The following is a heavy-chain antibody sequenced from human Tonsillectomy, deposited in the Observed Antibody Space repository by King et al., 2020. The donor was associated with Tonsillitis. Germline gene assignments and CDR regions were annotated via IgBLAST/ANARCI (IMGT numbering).Heavy chain of an antibody. CDR3: ARDLWGYNDYAAY. Sequence: VQLVESGGGLVQPGGSLRLSCAASGFSFSSYWMSWVRQAPGKGLEWVANIKQGGSDRYYVDSVKGRFTISRDNAKNSLYLQMNSLRVEDTAVYYCARDLWGYNDYAAYWGQGTLVTVSS. D-gene: IGHD5-12*01. CDR2: IKQGGSDR. J-gene: IGHJ4*02. V-gene: IGHV3-7*01. CDR1: GFSFSSYW.